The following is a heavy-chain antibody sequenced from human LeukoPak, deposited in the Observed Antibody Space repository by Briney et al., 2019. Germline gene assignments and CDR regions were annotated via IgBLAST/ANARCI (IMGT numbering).Heavy chain of an antibody. D-gene: IGHD4-11*01. J-gene: IGHJ4*02. Sequence: SETLSLTCAVYGGSFSGYYWSWIRQPPGKGLEWIGEINHSGSTNYNPSLKSRVTISVDTSKNQSSLKLSSVTAADTAVYYCARGRTVTTATPLKIDYWGQGTLVTVSS. CDR2: INHSGST. CDR1: GGSFSGYY. CDR3: ARGRTVTTATPLKIDY. V-gene: IGHV4-34*01.